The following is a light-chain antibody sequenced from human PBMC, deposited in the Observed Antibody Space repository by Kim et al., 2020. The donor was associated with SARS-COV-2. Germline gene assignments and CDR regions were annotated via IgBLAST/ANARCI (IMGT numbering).Light chain of an antibody. CDR3: QQRNAWPLT. J-gene: IGKJ4*01. V-gene: IGKV3-15*01. CDR2: LAS. Sequence: EIVMTQSPATLSVSPGERATLSCRASQTVRTNLVWYQQKPGQAPRVLIDLASNRATGIPARFSGSGSETDFTLTISSLQSDDVAVYYCQQRNAWPLTFGGGTKVDIK. CDR1: QTVRTN.